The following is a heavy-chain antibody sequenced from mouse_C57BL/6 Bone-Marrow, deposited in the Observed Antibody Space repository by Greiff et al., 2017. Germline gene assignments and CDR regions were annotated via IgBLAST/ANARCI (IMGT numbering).Heavy chain of an antibody. CDR1: GFTFSSYA. CDR2: ISDGGSYT. Sequence: EVMLVESGGGLVKPGGSLKLSCAASGFTFSSYAMSWVRQTPEKRLEWVATISDGGSYTYYPDNVKGRFTISRDNAKNNLYLQMSHLKSEDTAMYYCAREGYDYDADYYAMGYWGQGTSVTVSS. CDR3: AREGYDYDADYYAMGY. D-gene: IGHD2-4*01. V-gene: IGHV5-4*01. J-gene: IGHJ4*01.